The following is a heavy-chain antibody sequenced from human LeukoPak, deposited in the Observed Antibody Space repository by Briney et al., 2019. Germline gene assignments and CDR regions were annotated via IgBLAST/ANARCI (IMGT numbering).Heavy chain of an antibody. J-gene: IGHJ4*02. CDR1: GFTFSGYE. Sequence: PGGSLRLSCAASGFTFSGYEMNWVRQAPGKGLEWVSYISDSGTTVYYADSVKGRFTISRDNAKNSLYLQMNSLRAEDTAVYYCARVYYYDTSGHFDYWGQGTLVTVSP. V-gene: IGHV3-48*03. CDR2: ISDSGTTV. CDR3: ARVYYYDTSGHFDY. D-gene: IGHD3-22*01.